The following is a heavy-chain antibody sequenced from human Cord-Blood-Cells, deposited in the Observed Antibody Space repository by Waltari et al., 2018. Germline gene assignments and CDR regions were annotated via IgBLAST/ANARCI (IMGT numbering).Heavy chain of an antibody. V-gene: IGHV3-33*01. D-gene: IGHD6-13*01. J-gene: IGHJ4*02. CDR2: IWYDGSNK. CDR3: ARESAAAGGFDY. CDR1: GCTFSSYG. Sequence: QVQLVESGGGVVQPGRSLRLSCAACGCTFSSYGMHWVRQAPGKGLEWVAVIWYDGSNKYYADSVKGRFTISRDNSKNTLYLQMNSLRAEDTAVYYCARESAAAGGFDYWGQGTLVTVSS.